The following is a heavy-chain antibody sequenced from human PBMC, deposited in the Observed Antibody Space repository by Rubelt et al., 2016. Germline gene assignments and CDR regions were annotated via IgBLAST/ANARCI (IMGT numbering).Heavy chain of an antibody. V-gene: IGHV1-69*04. J-gene: IGHJ4*02. CDR1: GGTFSSYA. CDR3: ATRSNTAMASDY. CDR2: LIPILGMT. Sequence: QVQLVQSGAEVKEPGSSVKVSCKASGGTFSSYAISWVRQAPGQGLEWMGRLIPILGMTNYAQKFQGRVTITADKSTTTAYMELSSLRSEDTALYYCATRSNTAMASDYWGQGTLVTVSS. D-gene: IGHD5-18*01.